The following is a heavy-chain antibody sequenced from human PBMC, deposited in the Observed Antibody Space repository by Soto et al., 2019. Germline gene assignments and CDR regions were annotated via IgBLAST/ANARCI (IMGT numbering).Heavy chain of an antibody. V-gene: IGHV3-21*01. D-gene: IGHD3-22*01. Sequence: GGSLRLSCAASGFTFSSYSMNWVRQAPGKGLEWVSSISSSSSYIYYADSVKGRFTISRDNAKNSLYLQMNSLRAEDTAVYYCARDLYYYDSSGYYYGSYGMDVWGQGTTVTVS. J-gene: IGHJ6*02. CDR2: ISSSSSYI. CDR1: GFTFSSYS. CDR3: ARDLYYYDSSGYYYGSYGMDV.